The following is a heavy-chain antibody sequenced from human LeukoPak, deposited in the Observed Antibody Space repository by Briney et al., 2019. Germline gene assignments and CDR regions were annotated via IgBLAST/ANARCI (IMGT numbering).Heavy chain of an antibody. CDR2: IYYSGST. Sequence: SQTLSLTCTVSGGSISSGGYYWSWIRQHPGKGLEWIGYIYYSGSTYYNPSLKSRVTISVDTSKNQFSLKLSSVPAADTAVYYCARSFSGSYYNVGLDWFDPWGQGTLVTVSS. V-gene: IGHV4-31*03. CDR3: ARSFSGSYYNVGLDWFDP. J-gene: IGHJ5*02. D-gene: IGHD3-10*01. CDR1: GGSISSGGYY.